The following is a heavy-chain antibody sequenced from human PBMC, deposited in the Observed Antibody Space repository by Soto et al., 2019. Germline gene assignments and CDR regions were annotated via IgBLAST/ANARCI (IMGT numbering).Heavy chain of an antibody. J-gene: IGHJ6*02. D-gene: IGHD6-19*01. CDR2: IIPIFGTA. Sequence: SVKVSCKASGGTFSRYAISWVRQAPGQGLEWMGGIIPIFGTANYAQKFQGRVTITADESTSTAYMELSSLRSEDTAVYYCASPPNESSGYYYGMDVLGQGTTVTVSS. CDR3: ASPPNESSGYYYGMDV. V-gene: IGHV1-69*13. CDR1: GGTFSRYA.